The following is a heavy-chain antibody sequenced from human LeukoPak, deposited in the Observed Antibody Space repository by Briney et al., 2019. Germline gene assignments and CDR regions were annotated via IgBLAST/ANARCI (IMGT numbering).Heavy chain of an antibody. V-gene: IGHV3-53*01. CDR3: VRGSYGAYDY. CDR1: GFIVNTKY. Sequence: GGSLRLSCTASGFIVNTKYMSWVRQAPETGLEWVSVVYSGGQAFYADSVKGRFAVSGDNAKYSLYLQMNSLRAEDTAVYYCVRGSYGAYDYWGQGSLVTVSS. D-gene: IGHD4-17*01. CDR2: VYSGGQA. J-gene: IGHJ4*02.